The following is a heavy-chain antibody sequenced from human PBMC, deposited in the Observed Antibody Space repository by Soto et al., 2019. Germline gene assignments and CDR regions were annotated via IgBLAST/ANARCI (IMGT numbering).Heavy chain of an antibody. CDR1: GFTFSSYA. J-gene: IGHJ4*02. Sequence: EVQLLESGGGLVQPGGSLRLSCAASGFTFSSYAMSWFRQAPGKGLEWVSAISGSGGSTYYADSVKGRFTISRDNSKNTLCLQMNRLRAEDTAVYYCAKERRITMIVVGYYFDYWGQGTLVTVSS. V-gene: IGHV3-23*01. CDR2: ISGSGGST. CDR3: AKERRITMIVVGYYFDY. D-gene: IGHD3-22*01.